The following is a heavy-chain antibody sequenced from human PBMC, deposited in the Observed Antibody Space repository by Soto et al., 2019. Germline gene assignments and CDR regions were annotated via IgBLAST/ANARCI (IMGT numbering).Heavy chain of an antibody. Sequence: QVQLQESGPGLVEPSGTPSLTCAVSGDSISSSHWWSWVRQSPGKGLEGIGEIFHSGATKYNPSLESRVTMSVDKSNNQLSLKLRSVTAADTAVYYCARQLERGDLPEGFEYWGQGTLATVSS. CDR3: ARQLERGDLPEGFEY. J-gene: IGHJ4*02. CDR1: GDSISSSHW. CDR2: IFHSGAT. V-gene: IGHV4-4*02. D-gene: IGHD1-1*01.